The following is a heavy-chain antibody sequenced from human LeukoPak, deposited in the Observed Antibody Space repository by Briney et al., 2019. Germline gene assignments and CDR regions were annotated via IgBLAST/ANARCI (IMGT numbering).Heavy chain of an antibody. CDR1: RFIFSTYA. J-gene: IGHJ4*02. CDR3: AKSHSVEYRGYFDS. Sequence: GGSLRLSCAASRFIFSTYAMSWVRQAPGKGLEWVSTISNGGDSTYYADSVKGRFTISRDNSKNTLSLQMNGLRADDTAVYYCAKSHSVEYRGYFDSWGQGILVTVSS. CDR2: ISNGGDST. D-gene: IGHD2/OR15-2a*01. V-gene: IGHV3-23*01.